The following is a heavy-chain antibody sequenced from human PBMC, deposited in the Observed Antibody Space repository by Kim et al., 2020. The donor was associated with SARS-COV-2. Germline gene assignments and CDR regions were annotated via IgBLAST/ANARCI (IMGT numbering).Heavy chain of an antibody. J-gene: IGHJ3*02. Sequence: SETLSLTCTVSGGSISSGGYYWSWIRQHPGKGLEWIGYIYYSGSTYYNPSLKSRVTISVDTSKNQFSLKLSSVTAADTAVYYCARDNFEAFTYYYDSSGSGAFDIWGQGTMVTVSS. CDR3: ARDNFEAFTYYYDSSGSGAFDI. D-gene: IGHD3-22*01. CDR2: IYYSGST. CDR1: GGSISSGGYY. V-gene: IGHV4-31*03.